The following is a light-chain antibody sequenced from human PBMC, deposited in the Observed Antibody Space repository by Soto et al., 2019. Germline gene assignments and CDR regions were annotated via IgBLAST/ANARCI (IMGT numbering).Light chain of an antibody. V-gene: IGKV1-5*03. CDR1: QSISTY. CDR3: QQYYSYRWT. Sequence: DIKMTQSPSSLSASVGDRVTITCRASQSISTYLAWYQQKPGKAPKLLIYKASSLESGVPSRFSGSGSGTDFTLTISSLQPDDFASYYCQQYYSYRWTFGLGTKVDIK. J-gene: IGKJ1*01. CDR2: KAS.